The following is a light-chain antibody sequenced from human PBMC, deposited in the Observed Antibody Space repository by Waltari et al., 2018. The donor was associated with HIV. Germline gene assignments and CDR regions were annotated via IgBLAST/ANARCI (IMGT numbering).Light chain of an antibody. CDR1: NSNIESNY. J-gene: IGLJ1*01. CDR3: ASWDDSLNAFV. Sequence: QSVLTQPPSPSATPGQRITISCSGGNSNIESNYVYWYQQLPGTAPKVFIYRNSQRPSGVPDRFSGSKSGTPASLIISGLRSGDEADYYCASWDDSLNAFVFGTGTKVTVL. CDR2: RNS. V-gene: IGLV1-47*01.